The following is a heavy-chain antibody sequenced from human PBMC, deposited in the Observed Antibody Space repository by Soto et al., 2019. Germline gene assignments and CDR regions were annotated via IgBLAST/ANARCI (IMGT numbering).Heavy chain of an antibody. J-gene: IGHJ3*02. CDR2: ISGSGGST. Sequence: GGSLRLSCAASGFTFSSYAMSWVRQAPGKGLEWVSAISGSGGSTYYADSVKGRFTNSRDNSKNTLYLQMNSLRAEDTAVYYCAKEVQDGVTIFGVVTGLGAFDIWGQGTMVTVSS. V-gene: IGHV3-23*01. CDR3: AKEVQDGVTIFGVVTGLGAFDI. CDR1: GFTFSSYA. D-gene: IGHD3-3*01.